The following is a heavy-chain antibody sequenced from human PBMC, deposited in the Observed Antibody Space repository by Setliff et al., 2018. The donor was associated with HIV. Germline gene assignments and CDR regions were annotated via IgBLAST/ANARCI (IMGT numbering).Heavy chain of an antibody. CDR2: IYHRGAT. CDR3: ARPYDSLYG. V-gene: IGHV4-38-2*01. J-gene: IGHJ4*02. CDR1: GLSISSGYY. Sequence: PSETLSLTCGVSGLSISSGYYWGWLRQPPGKGLEWIGSIYHRGATYYNPTLQSRVTISADTSKNQFYLKLTSVAAADTAIYYCARPYDSLYGWGQGVLVTVSS. D-gene: IGHD3-22*01.